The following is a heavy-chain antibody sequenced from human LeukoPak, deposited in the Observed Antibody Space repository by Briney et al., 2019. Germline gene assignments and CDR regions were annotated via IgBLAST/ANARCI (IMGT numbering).Heavy chain of an antibody. CDR3: ARGPELERFDY. J-gene: IGHJ4*02. V-gene: IGHV1-69*05. D-gene: IGHD1-1*01. CDR2: IIPTFGTA. CDR1: GGTFSSYA. Sequence: ASVKVSCKASGGTFSSYAINWVRQAPGQGLEWMGGIIPTFGTANYAQKFQGRVTITTDESTSTAYMELSSLRSEDTAVYYCARGPELERFDYWGQGTLVTVSS.